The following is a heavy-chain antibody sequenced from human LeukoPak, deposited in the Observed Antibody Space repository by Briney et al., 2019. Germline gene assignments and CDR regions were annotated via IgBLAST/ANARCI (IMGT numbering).Heavy chain of an antibody. V-gene: IGHV4-61*02. Sequence: SETLSLTCTVSGGSISSGSYYWSWIRQPAGKGLEWIGRIYTSGSTNYNPSLKSRVTISVDTSKNHFSLKLSSGTAADTAVYYCARARYCSGGSCYFAWFDPWGQGTLVTVSS. CDR3: ARARYCSGGSCYFAWFDP. J-gene: IGHJ5*02. CDR2: IYTSGST. D-gene: IGHD2-15*01. CDR1: GGSISSGSYY.